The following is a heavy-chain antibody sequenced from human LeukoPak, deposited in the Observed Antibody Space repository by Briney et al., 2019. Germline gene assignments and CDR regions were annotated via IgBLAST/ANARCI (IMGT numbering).Heavy chain of an antibody. CDR2: INHSGST. V-gene: IGHV4-34*01. J-gene: IGHJ4*02. CDR3: ASAPFVVRH. CDR1: GGSFSGYY. D-gene: IGHD2-15*01. Sequence: PSETLSLTCAVYGGSFSGYYWSWIRQPPGKGLEWIGEINHSGSTNYNPSLKSRVTISVDTSKNQFSLKLSSVTAADTAVYYCASAPFVVRHWGQGTLATVSS.